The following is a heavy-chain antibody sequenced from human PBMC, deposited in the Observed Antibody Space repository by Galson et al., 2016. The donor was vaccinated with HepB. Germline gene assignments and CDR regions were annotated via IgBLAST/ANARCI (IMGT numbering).Heavy chain of an antibody. CDR2: IIPTVDTA. CDR1: GGSFSSHA. J-gene: IGHJ6*02. CDR3: ARGLGYDDGMDV. Sequence: SVKVSCQAFGGSFSSHAISWVRQAPGQGLEWMGGIIPTVDTAKYAQKFQGRVTITADESTTTIYMDVSSLRYEDTAVYYCARGLGYDDGMDVWGQGTTVTVSS. D-gene: IGHD5-12*01. V-gene: IGHV1-69*13.